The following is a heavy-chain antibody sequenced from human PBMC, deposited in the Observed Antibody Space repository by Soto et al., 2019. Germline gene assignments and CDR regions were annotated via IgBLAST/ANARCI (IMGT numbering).Heavy chain of an antibody. CDR2: ISGSGGST. V-gene: IGHV3-23*01. J-gene: IGHJ6*02. CDR3: AKAPLHKVGVLWFGEPMDV. Sequence: GGSLRLSCAASGFTFSSYAMSWVRQAPGKGLEWVSAISGSGGSTYYADSVKGRFTISRDNSKNTLYLQMNSLRAEDTAVYYCAKAPLHKVGVLWFGEPMDVWGQGTTVTVSS. CDR1: GFTFSSYA. D-gene: IGHD3-10*01.